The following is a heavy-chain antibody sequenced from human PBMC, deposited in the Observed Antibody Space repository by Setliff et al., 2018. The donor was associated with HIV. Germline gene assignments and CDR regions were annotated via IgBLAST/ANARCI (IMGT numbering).Heavy chain of an antibody. CDR1: GDSINSRNFY. CDR3: ARTPSLYGEARYYMDV. Sequence: SETLSLTCSVEGDSINSRNFYWGWIRQAPGQGLEWIASISNTGTTFYNPSLKSRATISVDTSTSRFSLSLPSVTAADTAVYYCARTPSLYGEARYYMDVWGTGTTVTVSS. J-gene: IGHJ6*03. V-gene: IGHV4-39*01. D-gene: IGHD4-17*01. CDR2: ISNTGTT.